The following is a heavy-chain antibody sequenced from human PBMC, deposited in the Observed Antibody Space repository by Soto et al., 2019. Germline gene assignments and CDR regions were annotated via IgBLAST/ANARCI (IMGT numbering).Heavy chain of an antibody. D-gene: IGHD2-8*01. Sequence: SVKVSCKASGYTFTGYYMHWVRQAPGQGLEWMGWINPNSGGTNYAQKFQGWVTMTRDTSISTAYMELSRLRSDDTAVYCCARSPYCTNGVCHGDYWGQGTLVTASS. V-gene: IGHV1-2*04. J-gene: IGHJ4*02. CDR3: ARSPYCTNGVCHGDY. CDR1: GYTFTGYY. CDR2: INPNSGGT.